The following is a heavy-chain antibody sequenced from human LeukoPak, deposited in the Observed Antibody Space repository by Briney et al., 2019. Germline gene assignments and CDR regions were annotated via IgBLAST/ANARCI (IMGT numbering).Heavy chain of an antibody. D-gene: IGHD3-10*01. CDR2: IRSRDYAGTT. V-gene: IGHV3-49*04. J-gene: IGHJ6*02. CDR3: TRDTSLRITMVRGSPGYYYGMDV. CDR1: GFTFGDYA. Sequence: GGSLRLSCTASGFTFGDYAMSWVRQPPGKGLEWIGFIRSRDYAGTTQYAASVKGRFIISRDDSKSIAYLQMNSLKAEDTAVYYCTRDTSLRITMVRGSPGYYYGMDVWGQGTTVSVSS.